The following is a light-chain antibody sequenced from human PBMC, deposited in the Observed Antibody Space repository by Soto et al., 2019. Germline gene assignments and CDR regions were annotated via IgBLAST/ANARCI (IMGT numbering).Light chain of an antibody. J-gene: IGLJ3*02. CDR2: EVS. V-gene: IGLV2-8*01. CDR1: SSDVGAYKY. CDR3: HSYARSNIWV. Sequence: QSVLTRPPSASGSPGQSVTISCTGTSSDVGAYKYVSLYSQYPVKAPKLMMYEVSKRPSGVPDRFSGSKSGNTASLTVSVLDDEDEAACCCHSYARSNIWVFGGGTKLTVL.